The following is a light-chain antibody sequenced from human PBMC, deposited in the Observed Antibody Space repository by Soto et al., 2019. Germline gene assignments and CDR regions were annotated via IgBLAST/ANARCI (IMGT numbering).Light chain of an antibody. CDR1: QSVSSY. CDR2: DAS. CDR3: QQRSNWPRT. V-gene: IGKV3-11*01. J-gene: IGKJ1*01. Sequence: EIVFTQSPATLSWSPVERATLSCRASQSVSSYLAWYQQKPRQAPRLLIYDASTRATGIPARFGGSGSGTDLTLTISSLEPEDFAVYYCQQRSNWPRTFGQGTKVDIK.